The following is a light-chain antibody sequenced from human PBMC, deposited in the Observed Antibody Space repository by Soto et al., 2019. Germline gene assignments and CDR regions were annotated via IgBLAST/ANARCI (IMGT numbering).Light chain of an antibody. Sequence: ETVLTQSPGTLSLSPGERATLPCKPSQSVSKNNLAGYQQKPGQAPRLLIYNASSRATGIPDRFSGSGSGTDFTLTISRLEAEDFAVYYCQQYGSSPGTFGQGTKVEIK. V-gene: IGKV3-20*01. J-gene: IGKJ1*01. CDR3: QQYGSSPGT. CDR2: NAS. CDR1: QSVSKNN.